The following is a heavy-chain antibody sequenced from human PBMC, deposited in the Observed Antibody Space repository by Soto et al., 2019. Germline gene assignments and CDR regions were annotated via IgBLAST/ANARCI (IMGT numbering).Heavy chain of an antibody. Sequence: PGESLKISCKGSGYSFTSYWISWVHQMPGKGLEWMGRIDPSDSYTNYSPSFQGHVTISADKSISTAYLQWSSLKASDTAMYYCARHDTVTTSYYYYYYGMDVWGQGTTVTVSS. CDR3: ARHDTVTTSYYYYYYGMDV. CDR1: GYSFTSYW. CDR2: IDPSDSYT. J-gene: IGHJ6*02. V-gene: IGHV5-10-1*01. D-gene: IGHD4-17*01.